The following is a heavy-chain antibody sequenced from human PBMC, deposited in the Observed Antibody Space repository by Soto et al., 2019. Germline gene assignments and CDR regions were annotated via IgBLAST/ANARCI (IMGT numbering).Heavy chain of an antibody. CDR3: ARAKVVAYRYDTSGYYNTFDF. CDR2: VYDSGST. D-gene: IGHD3-22*01. J-gene: IGHJ4*02. Sequence: PSETLSLTCTVSRVSVSSRSYSWSWIRLPPGKGLEWIGYVYDSGSTTYNPSLKSRVTISVDTSKNQFSLKLSSVTSADTAMYYCARAKVVAYRYDTSGYYNTFDFWGPGALVTVSS. V-gene: IGHV4-61*01. CDR1: RVSVSSRSYS.